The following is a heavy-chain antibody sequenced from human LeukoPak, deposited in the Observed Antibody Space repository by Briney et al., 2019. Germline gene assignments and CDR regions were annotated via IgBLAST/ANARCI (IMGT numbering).Heavy chain of an antibody. J-gene: IGHJ5*02. CDR1: GGTFSSYA. Sequence: SVKVSCKASGGTFSSYAISWVRQAPGRGLEWMGRIIPILGIANYAQKFQGRVTITADKSTSTAYMELSSLRSEDTAVYYCARGREFDWLSSWFDPWGQGTLVTVSS. D-gene: IGHD3-9*01. V-gene: IGHV1-69*04. CDR3: ARGREFDWLSSWFDP. CDR2: IIPILGIA.